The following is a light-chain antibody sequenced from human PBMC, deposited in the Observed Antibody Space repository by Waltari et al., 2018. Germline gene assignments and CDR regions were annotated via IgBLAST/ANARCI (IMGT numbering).Light chain of an antibody. J-gene: IGLJ3*02. V-gene: IGLV3-1*01. CDR1: NLGSKY. CDR3: QAWDTSTVV. Sequence: SYELTQPSSVSVSPGQTASITCSGYNLGSKYVSWFQQRPGQSPVLVIYQDSERPSGVPGRFSGSNSGDTATLTISGTQAMDEAEYFCQAWDTSTVVFGGGTELTVL. CDR2: QDS.